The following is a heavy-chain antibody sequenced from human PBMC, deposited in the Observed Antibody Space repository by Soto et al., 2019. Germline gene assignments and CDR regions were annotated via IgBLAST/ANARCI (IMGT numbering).Heavy chain of an antibody. CDR3: AHSQYSGYDYNWFDP. Sequence: QITLKESGPTLVKPTQTLTLTCAFYAVSLSTTGEGVGWIRQPPGKALEWLALIYWNDDKRYSPSLKSRLTITKDTSKNQVVLTMTNMDPVDTATYYCAHSQYSGYDYNWFDPWGQGTLVTVSS. CDR2: IYWNDDK. V-gene: IGHV2-5*01. D-gene: IGHD5-12*01. CDR1: AVSLSTTGEG. J-gene: IGHJ5*02.